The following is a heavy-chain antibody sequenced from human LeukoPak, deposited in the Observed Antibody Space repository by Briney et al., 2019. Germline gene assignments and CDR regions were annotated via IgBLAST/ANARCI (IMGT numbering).Heavy chain of an antibody. CDR3: ARHTHDYGTLLFDY. D-gene: IGHD4-17*01. V-gene: IGHV4-39*01. J-gene: IGHJ4*02. Sequence: SETLSLTCTVSGGSISSSSYYWGWIRQPPGKGLEWIGSIYYSGSTYYNPSLKSRVTISVDTSKNQFSLKLSSVTAADTAVYYRARHTHDYGTLLFDYWGQGTLVTVSS. CDR1: GGSISSSSYY. CDR2: IYYSGST.